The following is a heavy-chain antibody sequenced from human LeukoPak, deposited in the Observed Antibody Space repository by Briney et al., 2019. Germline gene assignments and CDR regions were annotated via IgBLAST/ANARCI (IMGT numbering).Heavy chain of an antibody. CDR2: IYSGGNT. CDR3: AKALAAAGPFDY. Sequence: GGSLRLSCAASGFIVSSNHMSWVRQAPGKGLEWVSVIYSGGNTYYADSVKGRFTISRDNSKNTLYLQMNSLRAEDTAVYYCAKALAAAGPFDYWGQGTLVTVSS. V-gene: IGHV3-53*01. D-gene: IGHD6-13*01. J-gene: IGHJ4*02. CDR1: GFIVSSNH.